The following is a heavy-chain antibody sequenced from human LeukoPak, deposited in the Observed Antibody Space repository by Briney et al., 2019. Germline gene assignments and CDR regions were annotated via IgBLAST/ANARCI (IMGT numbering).Heavy chain of an antibody. J-gene: IGHJ6*03. Sequence: GGSLRLSCTVSGFTFGDYCMSWVRQAPGKGLEWVGFIRGKAYAGTTEYAASVRDRFTISRDDSKSIAYLQMNSLKTEDTAVYYCARASSHRDYKNHHYYYYYYMDVWGKGTTVTVSS. CDR3: ARASSHRDYKNHHYYYYYYMDV. V-gene: IGHV3-49*04. D-gene: IGHD4-11*01. CDR2: IRGKAYAGTT. CDR1: GFTFGDYC.